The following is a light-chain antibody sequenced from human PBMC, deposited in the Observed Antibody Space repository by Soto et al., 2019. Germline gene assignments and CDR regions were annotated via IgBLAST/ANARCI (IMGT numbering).Light chain of an antibody. CDR3: QQYNNWPPIT. CDR1: QSVSSY. Sequence: EVVMTQFPATLSVSPGERATLSCRASQSVSSYLAWYQQKPGQAPRLLIYGASTRATGIPARFSGSGSGTEFTLTISSLQSEDFAVYYCQQYNNWPPITFGQGTRLEIK. J-gene: IGKJ5*01. CDR2: GAS. V-gene: IGKV3-15*01.